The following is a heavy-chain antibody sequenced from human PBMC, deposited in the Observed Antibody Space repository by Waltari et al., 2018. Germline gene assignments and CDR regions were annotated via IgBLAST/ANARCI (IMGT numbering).Heavy chain of an antibody. V-gene: IGHV4-39*07. J-gene: IGHJ5*02. CDR2: IYYSGST. CDR1: GGSISSSSYY. D-gene: IGHD4-17*01. Sequence: QLQLQESGPGLVKPSETLSLTCTVSGGSISSSSYYWGWIRQHPGKGLEWIGSIYYSGSTYYNPSLKSRVTISVDTSKNQFSLKLSSVTAADTAVYYCARDYGGKTNWFDPWGQGTLVTVSS. CDR3: ARDYGGKTNWFDP.